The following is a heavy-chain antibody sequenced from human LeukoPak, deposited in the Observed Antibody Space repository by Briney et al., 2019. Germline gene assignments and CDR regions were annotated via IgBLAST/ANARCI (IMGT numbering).Heavy chain of an antibody. Sequence: PGGSLRLSCAASGFTFSSYEMNWVRQAPGKGLEWVSYISSSGNTIYYADSVKGRFTISRDNAKNSLYLQMNSLRAEDTAVYYCAREHSSVSSESKGYDLWGQGTLVTVSS. CDR1: GFTFSSYE. D-gene: IGHD6-19*01. V-gene: IGHV3-48*03. CDR2: ISSSGNTI. J-gene: IGHJ5*02. CDR3: AREHSSVSSESKGYDL.